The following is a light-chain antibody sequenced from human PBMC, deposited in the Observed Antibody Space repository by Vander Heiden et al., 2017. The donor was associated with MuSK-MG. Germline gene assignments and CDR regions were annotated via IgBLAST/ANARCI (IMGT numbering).Light chain of an antibody. CDR3: QSYDSNLSGSTVV. CDR2: GNS. CDR1: SSNIGAGYD. J-gene: IGLJ2*01. V-gene: IGLV1-40*01. Sequence: QSVLTQPPSVSGAPGQRVTISCIGSSSNIGAGYDVHWYQQLPGTAPKLHIYGNSNRPSGVPDRFSGSKSGTSASLAITGLQAEDEAEYYCQSYDSNLSGSTVVFGGGTKLTVL.